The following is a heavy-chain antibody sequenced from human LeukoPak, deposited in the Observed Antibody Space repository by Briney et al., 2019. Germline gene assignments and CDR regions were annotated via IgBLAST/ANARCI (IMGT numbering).Heavy chain of an antibody. Sequence: GGSLRLSCAASGFTFSDYWMNWVRQAPGKGLEWVANIKEDGSEKYYVDSVRGRFTISRDNAKNTLYLQMNSLRAEDTAVYYCAKEGYGSAPLYYFDYWGQGTLVTVSS. V-gene: IGHV3-7*03. CDR2: IKEDGSEK. CDR3: AKEGYGSAPLYYFDY. CDR1: GFTFSDYW. J-gene: IGHJ4*02. D-gene: IGHD3-10*01.